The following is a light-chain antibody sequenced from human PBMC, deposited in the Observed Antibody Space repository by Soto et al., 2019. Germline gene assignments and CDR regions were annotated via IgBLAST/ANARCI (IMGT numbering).Light chain of an antibody. V-gene: IGLV1-40*01. Sequence: QSVLTQPPSVSGAPGQRVTISCTGSNSNIGAGYDVHWYQHLPGTAPKLLIYGNSNRPSGVPDRFSGSKSGTSASLAITGLQGEDEAAYYCQAYDRSLSGSVFGTGTKVTVL. CDR2: GNS. CDR1: NSNIGAGYD. CDR3: QAYDRSLSGSV. J-gene: IGLJ1*01.